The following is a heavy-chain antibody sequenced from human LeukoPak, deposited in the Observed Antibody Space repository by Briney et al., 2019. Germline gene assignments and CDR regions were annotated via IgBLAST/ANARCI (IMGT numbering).Heavy chain of an antibody. CDR3: ARIRRFPNWFDP. V-gene: IGHV3-48*03. CDR2: ISSSGSTV. CDR1: GFTFSTYE. D-gene: IGHD2-21*01. Sequence: GGSLRLSCAVSGFTFSTYEMNWVRQAPGKGLEWVSYISSSGSTVYYADSVEGRFTISRDNAKNSLYLQMNSLRAEDTAVYYCARIRRFPNWFDPWGQGTLVTVSS. J-gene: IGHJ5*02.